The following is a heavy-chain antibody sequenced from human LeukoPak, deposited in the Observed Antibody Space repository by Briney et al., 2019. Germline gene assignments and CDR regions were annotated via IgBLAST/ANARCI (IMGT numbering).Heavy chain of an antibody. D-gene: IGHD4/OR15-4a*01. Sequence: ASVKVSCKASGYTFTNYYMHWVRQASGQGLEWMGIINPSGGSTSYAQKFQGRLIMTRDTSTSTVYMELSSLRSEDTAVYYCARATWYGGNPSGAFDIWGQGTMVTVSS. J-gene: IGHJ3*02. CDR1: GYTFTNYY. V-gene: IGHV1-46*01. CDR2: INPSGGST. CDR3: ARATWYGGNPSGAFDI.